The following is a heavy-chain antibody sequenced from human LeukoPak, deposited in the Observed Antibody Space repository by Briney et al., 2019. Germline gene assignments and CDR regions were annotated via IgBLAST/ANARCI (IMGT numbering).Heavy chain of an antibody. CDR3: AKDQKSIAATGYDY. CDR1: GFPFGNYA. V-gene: IGHV3-23*01. D-gene: IGHD6-13*01. J-gene: IGHJ4*02. Sequence: GGSLRLSCAASGFPFGNYAMSWVRQGPGKGLEWVSTISGSGGSTYYADSVKGRFTISRDNSKNTLFLQMNSLRADDTAVYFCAKDQKSIAATGYDYWGQGALVTVSS. CDR2: ISGSGGST.